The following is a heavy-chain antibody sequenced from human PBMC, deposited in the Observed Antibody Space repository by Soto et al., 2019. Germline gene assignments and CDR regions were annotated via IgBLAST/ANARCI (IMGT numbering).Heavy chain of an antibody. D-gene: IGHD3-22*01. V-gene: IGHV4-31*03. CDR1: GGSIRSGGYY. CDR3: ARGTTGRSTSGYSFVVSYGLDV. CDR2: IYYSGTT. J-gene: IGHJ6*02. Sequence: LSLTCTVSGGSIRSGGYYWSWIRQHPGKGLEWIGYIYYSGTTYYSPSLKSRVTLSIDTSENQLSLKLTSVTAADTAIYYCARGTTGRSTSGYSFVVSYGLDVWGQGTTVTVSS.